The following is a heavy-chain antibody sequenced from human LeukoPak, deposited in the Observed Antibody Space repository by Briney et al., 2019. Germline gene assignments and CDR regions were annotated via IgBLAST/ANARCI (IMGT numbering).Heavy chain of an antibody. V-gene: IGHV3-11*04. J-gene: IGHJ4*02. D-gene: IGHD3-16*02. CDR1: GFTYY. CDR3: ARGSFLITFGGFIG. Sequence: GGSLRLSCATSGFTYYMSWIRQAPGKGLEWVSYISSSDSPIYYADSVKGRFTISRDNAKNSLFLQMNSLRAEDTAVYYCARGSFLITFGGFIGWGQGTLVTVSS. CDR2: ISSSDSPI.